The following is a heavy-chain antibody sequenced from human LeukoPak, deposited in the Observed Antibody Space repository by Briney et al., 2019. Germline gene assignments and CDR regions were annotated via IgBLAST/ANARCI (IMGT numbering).Heavy chain of an antibody. CDR3: ARNDYGDYEVPNYYYYYMDV. CDR2: INWNGGST. Sequence: GGSLRLSCAASGFTFDDYGMSWVRHAPGKGLEWVSGINWNGGSTGYADSVKGRFTISRDNAKNSLYLQMNSLRAEDTALYYCARNDYGDYEVPNYYYYYMDVWGKGTTVTVSS. V-gene: IGHV3-20*04. CDR1: GFTFDDYG. J-gene: IGHJ6*03. D-gene: IGHD4-17*01.